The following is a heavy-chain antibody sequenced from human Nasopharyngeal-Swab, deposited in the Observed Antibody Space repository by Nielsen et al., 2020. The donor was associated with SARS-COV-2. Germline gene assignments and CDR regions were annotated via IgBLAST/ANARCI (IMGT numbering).Heavy chain of an antibody. CDR2: ISGSDYST. J-gene: IGHJ4*02. V-gene: IGHV3-23*01. CDR3: ARPRPPFDY. Sequence: GESLKISCAASGFTFNTYAISWVRQAPGKELEWVSVISGSDYSTKYADSVKGRFTISRDNAKNSLYLQMNSLRAEDTAVYYCARPRPPFDYWGQGTLVTVSS. CDR1: GFTFNTYA.